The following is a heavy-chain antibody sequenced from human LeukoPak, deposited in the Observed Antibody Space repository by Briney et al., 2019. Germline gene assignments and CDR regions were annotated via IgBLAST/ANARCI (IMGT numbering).Heavy chain of an antibody. V-gene: IGHV4-59*08. Sequence: SETLSLTCTVSGAPISSYYWSWLRQSPGQGLEGISYIFYSGSTNYNPPPKSRVTLLLDTSKNQCSLKLSSVAAADTAVYYCARHSSIVLIYFDYWGQGALVTVSA. CDR1: GAPISSYY. CDR3: ARHSSIVLIYFDY. CDR2: IFYSGST. D-gene: IGHD2/OR15-2a*01. J-gene: IGHJ4*02.